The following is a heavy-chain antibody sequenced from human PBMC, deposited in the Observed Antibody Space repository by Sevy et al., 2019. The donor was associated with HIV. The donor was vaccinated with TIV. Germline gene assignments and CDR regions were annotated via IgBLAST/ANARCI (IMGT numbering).Heavy chain of an antibody. D-gene: IGHD3-10*01. CDR1: GFTFSTYA. Sequence: GGSLRLSCAASGFTFSTYAMHWVRQAPGKGLEWVAVISYDGSNKYYADSVKGRFTISRDNSKNTLYLQMNSLRAEDTAVDYCARATQGVITMVRGVINGYFDYWGQGTLVTVSS. J-gene: IGHJ4*02. CDR3: ARATQGVITMVRGVINGYFDY. CDR2: ISYDGSNK. V-gene: IGHV3-30-3*01.